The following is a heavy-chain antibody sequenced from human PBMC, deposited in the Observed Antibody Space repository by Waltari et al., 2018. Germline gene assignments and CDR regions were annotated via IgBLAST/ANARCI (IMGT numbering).Heavy chain of an antibody. J-gene: IGHJ4*02. V-gene: IGHV3-33*01. CDR1: GFTFSDYG. D-gene: IGHD6-13*01. CDR3: ARGGRGIAAAGTSEFWGY. CDR2: IWFDGSNK. Sequence: QVQLVESGGGEVQPGRSLRLSCAASGFTFSDYGMHWVRQAPGKGLEWVAVIWFDGSNKYYSGSVKGRFTVSRDNSKNILYLQMNSLRAEDTAVYYCARGGRGIAAAGTSEFWGYWGQGTLVTVSS.